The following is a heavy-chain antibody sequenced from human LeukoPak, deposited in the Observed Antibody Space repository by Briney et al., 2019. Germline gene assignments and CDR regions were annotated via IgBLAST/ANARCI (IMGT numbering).Heavy chain of an antibody. D-gene: IGHD1-26*01. CDR1: GGSLSGYY. CDR2: INHSGNT. J-gene: IGHJ4*02. CDR3: ARQGSGSSYYYYTFPY. Sequence: SETLSLTCAVYGGSLSGYYWSWIRQPPGKGLEWIGEINHSGNTNYNPSLKSRVTMSVDTSMNHFYLKLSSVTAADTAVYYCARQGSGSSYYYYTFPYWGQGTLVTVS. V-gene: IGHV4-34*01.